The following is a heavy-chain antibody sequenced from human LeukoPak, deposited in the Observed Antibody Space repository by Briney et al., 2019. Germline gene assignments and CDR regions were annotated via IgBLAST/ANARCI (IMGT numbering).Heavy chain of an antibody. J-gene: IGHJ3*02. CDR2: INPSGGST. D-gene: IGHD2-21*01. CDR3: ARGPAHPIVVGAFDI. Sequence: ASVKVSCKASGYTFTGYYMHWVRQAPGQGLEWMGIINPSGGSTSYAQKFQGRVTMTRDTSTSTVYMELSSLRSEDTAVYYCARGPAHPIVVGAFDIWGQGTMVTVSS. V-gene: IGHV1-46*01. CDR1: GYTFTGYY.